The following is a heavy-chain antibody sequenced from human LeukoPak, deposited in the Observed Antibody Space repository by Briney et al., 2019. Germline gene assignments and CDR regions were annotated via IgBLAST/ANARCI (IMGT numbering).Heavy chain of an antibody. V-gene: IGHV3-21*01. CDR2: ISSSSSYV. Sequence: PGGSLRLSCAASGFTFSSYSMNWVRQAPGKGLEWVSSISSSSSYVYYADSVKGRFTTSRDNAKNSLYLQMNSLRAEDTAVYYCAGDCSSTSCYDGWGQGTLVTVSS. CDR3: AGDCSSTSCYDG. D-gene: IGHD2-2*01. J-gene: IGHJ4*02. CDR1: GFTFSSYS.